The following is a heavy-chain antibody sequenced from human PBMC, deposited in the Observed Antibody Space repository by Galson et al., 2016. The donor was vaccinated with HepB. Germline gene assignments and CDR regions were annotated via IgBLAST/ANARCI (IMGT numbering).Heavy chain of an antibody. D-gene: IGHD6-19*01. Sequence: SLRLSCAASGFTFSSYVLHWVRQAPGKGLEWVALISSDGSNEYYADSVKGRFTISRDNSKNTLYLRMNSLRAEDTAIYYCARDQYISGWYPQPPDYWGQGTLVTVSS. CDR3: ARDQYISGWYPQPPDY. V-gene: IGHV3-30-3*01. CDR2: ISSDGSNE. CDR1: GFTFSSYV. J-gene: IGHJ4*02.